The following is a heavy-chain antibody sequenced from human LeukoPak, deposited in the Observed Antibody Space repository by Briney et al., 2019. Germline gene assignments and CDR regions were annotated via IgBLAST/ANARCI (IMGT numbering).Heavy chain of an antibody. V-gene: IGHV5-51*01. J-gene: IGHJ4*02. CDR3: ARASRDGYNQNFDY. D-gene: IGHD5-24*01. Sequence: GESLKISCKGSGYSFTSYWIAWVRQMPGKGLEWMGIIYPGDSDTRYSPSFQGQFTISADKSISTAYLQWTSLRASDTAMYYCARASRDGYNQNFDYWGQGTLVTVSS. CDR2: IYPGDSDT. CDR1: GYSFTSYW.